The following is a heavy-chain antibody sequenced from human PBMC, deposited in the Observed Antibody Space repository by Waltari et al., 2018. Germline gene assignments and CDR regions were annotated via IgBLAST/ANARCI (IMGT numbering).Heavy chain of an antibody. Sequence: EVQLVESGGGLIQHGGSLRLAWAASGFSVSNSYVSWVRQAPGKGLEWISFIYGVDSTLYVDSVKGRFTVSRDNSKNTVHLQMNSVRVDDTAVYYCATFSNWVHDTFDIWGQGTLVSVSS. CDR1: GFSVSNSY. CDR2: IYGVDST. J-gene: IGHJ3*02. D-gene: IGHD3-16*01. CDR3: ATFSNWVHDTFDI. V-gene: IGHV3-53*01.